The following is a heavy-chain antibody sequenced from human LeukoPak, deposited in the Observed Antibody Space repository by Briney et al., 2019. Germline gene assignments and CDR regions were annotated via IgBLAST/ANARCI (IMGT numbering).Heavy chain of an antibody. V-gene: IGHV3-7*04. J-gene: IGHJ6*02. CDR2: IKQDGSEK. CDR1: GFTFSRYW. CDR3: ARDVNYYDSSAYYFDYYGMDV. Sequence: GGSLRLSCAASGFTFSRYWMSWVRQAPGKGLEWVANIKQDGSEKYYVDSVKGRFTVSRDNAKNSLYLHMNSLRAEDAAVYYCARDVNYYDSSAYYFDYYGMDVWGQGTLVTVSS. D-gene: IGHD3-22*01.